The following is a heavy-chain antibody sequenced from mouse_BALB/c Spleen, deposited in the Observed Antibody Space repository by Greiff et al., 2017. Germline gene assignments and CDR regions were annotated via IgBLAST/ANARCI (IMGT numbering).Heavy chain of an antibody. Sequence: EVKLVESGGGLVQPGGSLKLSCAASGFTFSSYGMSWVRQTPDKRLELVATINSNGGSTYHPDSVKGRFTISRDNAKNTLYLQMSSLKSEDTAMYYCARDPVIYYGNPYAMDYWGQGTSVTVSS. V-gene: IGHV5-6-3*01. CDR2: INSNGGST. D-gene: IGHD2-1*01. CDR3: ARDPVIYYGNPYAMDY. J-gene: IGHJ4*01. CDR1: GFTFSSYG.